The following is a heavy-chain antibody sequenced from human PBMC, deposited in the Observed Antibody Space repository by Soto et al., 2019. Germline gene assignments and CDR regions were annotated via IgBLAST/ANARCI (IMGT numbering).Heavy chain of an antibody. V-gene: IGHV3-66*01. CDR3: GAYSHKGY. J-gene: IGHJ4*02. Sequence: EEQLVESGGDLVQPGGSLRLSCAASGFTVSNNCMSWVRQAPGKGLEWVSLIYSGGSTYYADSVKGRFIISRDSSKNTLYLQMNSRRAEDTAMDYCGAYSHKGYWGQGTLVIVSS. CDR2: IYSGGST. CDR1: GFTVSNNC. D-gene: IGHD3-16*01.